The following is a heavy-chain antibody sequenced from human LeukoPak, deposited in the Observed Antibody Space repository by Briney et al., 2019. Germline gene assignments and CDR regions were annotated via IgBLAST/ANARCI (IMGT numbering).Heavy chain of an antibody. CDR1: GYSISSGYY. CDR2: IYHSGST. Sequence: SETLSLTCTVSGYSISSGYYWGWIRQPPGKGLEWIGSIYHSGSTYYNPSLKSRVTISVDTSKNQFSLKLSSVTAADTAVYYCARFRDIAAAVTGFDYWGQGTLVTVSS. V-gene: IGHV4-38-2*02. J-gene: IGHJ4*02. CDR3: ARFRDIAAAVTGFDY. D-gene: IGHD6-13*01.